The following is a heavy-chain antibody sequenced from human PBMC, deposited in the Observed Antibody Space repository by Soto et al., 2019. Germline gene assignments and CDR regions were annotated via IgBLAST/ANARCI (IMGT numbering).Heavy chain of an antibody. D-gene: IGHD3-3*01. J-gene: IGHJ4*02. CDR2: IRQDGSET. V-gene: IGHV3-7*01. CDR3: ARDFGATGSHDY. CDR1: GFTFSGYW. Sequence: GGSLRLSCAASGFTFSGYWMTWVRQAPGKGLEWVANIRQDGSETYYVDSVKGRFTISRDNAKNSLYLQMNTLRAEDTAVYHCARDFGATGSHDYWGQGTLVTVSS.